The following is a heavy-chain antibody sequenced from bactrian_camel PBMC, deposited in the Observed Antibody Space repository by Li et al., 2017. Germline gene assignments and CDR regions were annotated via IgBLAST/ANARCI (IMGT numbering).Heavy chain of an antibody. D-gene: IGHD6*01. CDR1: GIADDPYA. Sequence: VQLVESGGGSVQAGGSLRLSCAITGIADDPYALGWFRQGPGTDHEGVARIDTDGSTSYDDSVKGRFTIAHDEKEKTLDLQLNNLKPEDSALYYCAATGDGGSCRNYESPREFSYWGQGTQVTVSS. CDR2: IDTDGST. V-gene: IGHV3S63*01. J-gene: IGHJ6*01. CDR3: AATGDGGSCRNYESPREFSY.